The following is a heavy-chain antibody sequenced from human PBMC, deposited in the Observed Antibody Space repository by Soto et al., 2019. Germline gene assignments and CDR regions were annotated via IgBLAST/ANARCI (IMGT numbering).Heavy chain of an antibody. V-gene: IGHV1-46*01. CDR1: GYTFTSYY. CDR3: ARVEMATIKGNAFDI. CDR2: INPSGGST. J-gene: IGHJ3*02. Sequence: QVQLVQSGAEVKKAGASAKVSCKAAGYTFTSYYMYWVRQAPGQGLEWMGIINPSGGSTSYAQKFQGRVTMTRDTSTSTVYMELSSLRSEDTAVYYCARVEMATIKGNAFDIWGQGTMVTVSS. D-gene: IGHD5-12*01.